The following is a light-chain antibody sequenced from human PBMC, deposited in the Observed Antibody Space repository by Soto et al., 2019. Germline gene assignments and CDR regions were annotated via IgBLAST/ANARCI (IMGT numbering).Light chain of an antibody. CDR1: QSTSNY. CDR2: DAS. CDR3: QQYGSSPYT. J-gene: IGKJ2*01. V-gene: IGKV3-11*01. Sequence: EIVLTQSPATLSLSPGERATLSCRTSQSTSNYLAWYQQKPGQAPRLLIYDASNRATGIPARFGGSGSGTDFTLTISSLEPEDFAVYYCQQYGSSPYTFGQGTKLEIK.